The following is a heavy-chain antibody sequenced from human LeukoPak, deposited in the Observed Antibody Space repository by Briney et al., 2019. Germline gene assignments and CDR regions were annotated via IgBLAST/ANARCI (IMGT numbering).Heavy chain of an antibody. CDR2: IYYSGST. CDR3: ARHKMVRGIGYYYYMDV. D-gene: IGHD3-10*01. J-gene: IGHJ6*03. Sequence: PSETLSLTCTVSGGSINISSYYWGWIRQPPGKGLEWIGSIYYSGSTYYNPSLKSRVTISVDTSKNQFSLKLSSVTATDTAVYYCARHKMVRGIGYYYYMDVWGKGTTVTISS. CDR1: GGSINISSYY. V-gene: IGHV4-39*01.